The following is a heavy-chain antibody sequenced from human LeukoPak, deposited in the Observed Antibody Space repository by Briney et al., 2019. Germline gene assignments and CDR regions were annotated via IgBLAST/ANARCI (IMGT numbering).Heavy chain of an antibody. Sequence: PGRSLRLSCEASGFIFSSDAVHWVRQAPGKGLGWVGIISSDGKKKFYADSLKGRFTISRDNSKNTLYLQMNSLRADDTAVYYCARAAGEEGPDFDFWGQGTLVTVSS. CDR3: ARAAGEEGPDFDF. V-gene: IGHV3-30*04. CDR2: ISSDGKKK. D-gene: IGHD3-10*01. J-gene: IGHJ4*02. CDR1: GFIFSSDA.